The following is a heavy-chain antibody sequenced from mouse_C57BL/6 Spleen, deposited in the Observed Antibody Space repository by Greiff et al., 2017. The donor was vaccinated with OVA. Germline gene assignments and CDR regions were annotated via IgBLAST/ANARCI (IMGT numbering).Heavy chain of an antibody. D-gene: IGHD2-1*01. Sequence: VHVKQSGPELVKPGASVKIPCKASGYTFTDYNMDWVKQSHGKSLEWIGDINPNNGGTIYNQKFKGKATLTVDKSSSTAYMELRSLTSEDTAVYYCARKGGNYGAMDYWGQGTSVTVSS. CDR2: INPNNGGT. V-gene: IGHV1-18*01. J-gene: IGHJ4*01. CDR1: GYTFTDYN. CDR3: ARKGGNYGAMDY.